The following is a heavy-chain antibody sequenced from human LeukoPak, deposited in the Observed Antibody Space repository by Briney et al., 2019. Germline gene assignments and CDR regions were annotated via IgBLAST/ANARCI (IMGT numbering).Heavy chain of an antibody. V-gene: IGHV1-69*04. J-gene: IGHJ5*02. Sequence: VASVKVSCKASGGTFSSYAISWVRQAPGQGLEWMGRIIPILGIANYAQKFQGRVTITADKSTSTAYMELSSLRSEDTAVYYCARDGRTGTRTNNWFDPWGQGTLVTVSS. CDR2: IIPILGIA. CDR1: GGTFSSYA. D-gene: IGHD1-1*01. CDR3: ARDGRTGTRTNNWFDP.